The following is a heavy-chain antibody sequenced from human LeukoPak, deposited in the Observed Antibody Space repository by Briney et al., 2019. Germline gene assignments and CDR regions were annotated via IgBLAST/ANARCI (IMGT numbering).Heavy chain of an antibody. Sequence: GGSLRLSCAASGFTFSSYAMSWVRQAPGKGLEWVSAISGSGGSTYYADSVKGRFTISRDNSKNTLYLQMNSLRAEDTAVYYCAKGLRRGYSYGRYYYYGMDVWGKGPTVTVSS. J-gene: IGHJ6*04. CDR1: GFTFSSYA. CDR3: AKGLRRGYSYGRYYYYGMDV. D-gene: IGHD5-18*01. V-gene: IGHV3-23*01. CDR2: ISGSGGST.